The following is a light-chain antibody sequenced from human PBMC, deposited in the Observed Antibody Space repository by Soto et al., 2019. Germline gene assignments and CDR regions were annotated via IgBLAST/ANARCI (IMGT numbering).Light chain of an antibody. J-gene: IGKJ1*01. Sequence: EIVMTQSPATLSVSPGERATLSCRASQSVSGNLAWYQQKPGQAPRLLIYGASTRATGIPARFSGSGSGTEFTLTISSLQSEDFAVYSCLQYHNLWAFGRGTKVDIK. CDR2: GAS. CDR1: QSVSGN. V-gene: IGKV3-15*01. CDR3: LQYHNLWA.